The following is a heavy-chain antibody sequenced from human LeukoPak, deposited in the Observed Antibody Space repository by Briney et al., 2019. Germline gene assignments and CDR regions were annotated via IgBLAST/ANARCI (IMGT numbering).Heavy chain of an antibody. D-gene: IGHD3-3*01. J-gene: IGHJ4*02. CDR1: GFSFSTYA. Sequence: GRSLRLSCAASGFSFSTYAMHWVRQAPGKGLEWVAVISYDGSNKYYADSVKGRFTISRDNSKNTLYLQMSSLRAEDTAVYYCARDTSDYWGQGTLVTVSS. V-gene: IGHV3-30-3*01. CDR2: ISYDGSNK. CDR3: ARDTSDY.